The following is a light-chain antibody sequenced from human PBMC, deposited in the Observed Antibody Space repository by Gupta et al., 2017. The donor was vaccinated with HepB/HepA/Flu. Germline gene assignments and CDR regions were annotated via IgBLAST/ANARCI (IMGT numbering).Light chain of an antibody. Sequence: EIVLTQSPATLSLSPGERATLSCRASQSVSSYLAGYQQKPGQAPRLLIYDASNRATGIPARFSGSGSGTDFPLTISSLEPEDFAVYYCQQRSNWPSTFGQWTRLEIK. CDR3: QQRSNWPST. J-gene: IGKJ5*01. CDR1: QSVSSY. V-gene: IGKV3-11*01. CDR2: DAS.